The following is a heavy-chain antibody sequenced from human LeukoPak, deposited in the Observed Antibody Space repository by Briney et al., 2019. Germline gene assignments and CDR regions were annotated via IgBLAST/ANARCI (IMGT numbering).Heavy chain of an antibody. Sequence: GGSLRLSCAASGFTFSSYAMGWVRQAPGKGLEWVSAISGSGGSTYYADPVKGRFTISRDNSKNTLYLQMNSLRAEDTAVYYCAKGNSTGTAQYFRHWGQGTLVTVSS. V-gene: IGHV3-23*01. CDR2: ISGSGGST. CDR3: AKGNSTGTAQYFRH. CDR1: GFTFSSYA. D-gene: IGHD1-1*01. J-gene: IGHJ1*01.